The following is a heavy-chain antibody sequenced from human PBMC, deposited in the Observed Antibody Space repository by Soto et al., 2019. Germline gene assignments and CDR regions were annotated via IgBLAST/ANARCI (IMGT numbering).Heavy chain of an antibody. V-gene: IGHV3-30*18. D-gene: IGHD2-15*01. J-gene: IGHJ4*02. Sequence: QVQLVESGGGVVQPGRSLRLSCAGSGFTFSNYGLHWVRQAPGKGLEWVAVISYDGSHKYYADSVKGRFTISRDNSNNMLYLQMVSLRAEGTAVYYCAKDGAPRYCSRSSCHPAGAYWGQGTLVTVSS. CDR3: AKDGAPRYCSRSSCHPAGAY. CDR1: GFTFSNYG. CDR2: ISYDGSHK.